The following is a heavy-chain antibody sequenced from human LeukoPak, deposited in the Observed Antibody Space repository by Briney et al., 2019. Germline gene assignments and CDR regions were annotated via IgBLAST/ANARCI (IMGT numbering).Heavy chain of an antibody. V-gene: IGHV3-23*01. Sequence: PGGSLRLSCAASGFTFSSYAMSWVRQAPGKGLEWVSAISGSGGSTYYADSVKGRFAISRDNSKNTLYLQMNSLRAEDTAVYYCAKGPGVVVAAYFDYWGQGTLVTVSS. J-gene: IGHJ4*02. D-gene: IGHD2-15*01. CDR1: GFTFSSYA. CDR2: ISGSGGST. CDR3: AKGPGVVVAAYFDY.